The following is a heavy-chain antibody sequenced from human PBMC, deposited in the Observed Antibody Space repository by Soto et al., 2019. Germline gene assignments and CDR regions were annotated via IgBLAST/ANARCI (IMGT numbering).Heavy chain of an antibody. D-gene: IGHD1-26*01. Sequence: QVQLVQSGAEVKKSGASVKISCKASGYSFTGYYIHWVRQAPGQGFEWMGEISPNSGGTKYAQKFQGRVTIPRDTSITTVEMDLSNLRPDDTAVYYCGKGRSGDVGVFYWGQGTLVTVYS. J-gene: IGHJ4*02. CDR3: GKGRSGDVGVFY. V-gene: IGHV1-2*02. CDR1: GYSFTGYY. CDR2: ISPNSGGT.